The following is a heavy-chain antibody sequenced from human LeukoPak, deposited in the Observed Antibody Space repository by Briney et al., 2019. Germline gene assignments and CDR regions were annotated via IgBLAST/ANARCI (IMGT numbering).Heavy chain of an antibody. CDR2: IYSSGNT. D-gene: IGHD4-17*01. J-gene: IGHJ4*02. V-gene: IGHV4-59*01. CDR3: ARGGEAGLAD. Sequence: PSETLSLTCTDSGASMSSYYWTWLRQPPGKGLEWIGYIYSSGNTNSNPSLKSRVTISVDTSKNPFSLNLNSVTAADTAVYYCARGGEAGLADWGQGTLVTVSS. CDR1: GASMSSYY.